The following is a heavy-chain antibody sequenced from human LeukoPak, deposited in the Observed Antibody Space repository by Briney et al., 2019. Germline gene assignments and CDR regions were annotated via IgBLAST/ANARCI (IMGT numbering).Heavy chain of an antibody. V-gene: IGHV4-59*08. CDR3: ARLSTLKYHFDY. D-gene: IGHD2-2*01. J-gene: IGHJ4*02. CDR2: IYYSGST. Sequence: SETLSLTCNVSGGSMSSYYWSWIRQPPGKGLEWIGYIYYSGSTNYNPSLESRVTISVDTSRNQFSLKLSSVTAADTAVYYCARLSTLKYHFDYWGQGTLVTVSS. CDR1: GGSMSSYY.